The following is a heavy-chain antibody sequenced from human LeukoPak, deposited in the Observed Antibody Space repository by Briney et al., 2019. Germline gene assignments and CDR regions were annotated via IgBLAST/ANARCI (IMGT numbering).Heavy chain of an antibody. D-gene: IGHD4-11*01. CDR3: ARVARWIYSNYGVWFDP. V-gene: IGHV4-34*01. CDR1: GGSFSGYS. J-gene: IGHJ5*02. CDR2: INHSVST. Sequence: SSETLSLTCAVYGGSFSGYSWSWIRQPPGKGLEWIGEINHSVSTNYNPSLKSRVTISVDTSKNQFSLNLTSVTAADTAVYYCARVARWIYSNYGVWFDPWGQGTLVTVSS.